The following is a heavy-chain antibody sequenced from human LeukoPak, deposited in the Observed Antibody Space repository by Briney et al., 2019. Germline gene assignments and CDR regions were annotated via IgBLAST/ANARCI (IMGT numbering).Heavy chain of an antibody. Sequence: GGSLRLSCVVSGFTVSSSYMSWVRQAPGKGLEWVSIIYSGVGTYYADSVKGRFTISGDNSKNTLYLQMNSLRAEDTAVYYCARVYGGPSYYFDYWGQGTLVTVSS. D-gene: IGHD4-23*01. CDR3: ARVYGGPSYYFDY. CDR1: GFTVSSSY. J-gene: IGHJ4*02. V-gene: IGHV3-53*01. CDR2: IYSGVGT.